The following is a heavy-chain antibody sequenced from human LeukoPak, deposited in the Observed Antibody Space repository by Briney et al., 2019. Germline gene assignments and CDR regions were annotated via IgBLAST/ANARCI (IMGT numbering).Heavy chain of an antibody. CDR2: INPNSGGT. D-gene: IGHD2-2*02. CDR3: AIVPAAINLPFDY. CDR1: GYTFTSYG. Sequence: ASVKVSCKASGYTFTSYGISWVRQAPGQGVGGRGWINPNSGGTNYAQKFQGRVTMTRDTSISTAYMELSRLRSDDTAVYYCAIVPAAINLPFDYWGQGTLVTVSS. V-gene: IGHV1-2*02. J-gene: IGHJ4*02.